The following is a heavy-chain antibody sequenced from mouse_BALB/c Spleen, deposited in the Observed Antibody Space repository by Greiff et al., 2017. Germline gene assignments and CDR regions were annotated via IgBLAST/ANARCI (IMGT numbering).Heavy chain of an antibody. CDR3: TAGLPYYFDY. CDR2: IDPENGDT. V-gene: IGHV14-4*02. CDR1: GFNIKDYY. Sequence: EVQLQQSGSELVRSGASVKLSCTASGFNIKDYYMHWVKQRPEQGLEWIGWIDPENGDTEYAPKFQGKATMTADTSSNTAYLQLSSLTSEDTAVYYCTAGLPYYFDYWGQGTTLTVSS. D-gene: IGHD2-4*01. J-gene: IGHJ2*01.